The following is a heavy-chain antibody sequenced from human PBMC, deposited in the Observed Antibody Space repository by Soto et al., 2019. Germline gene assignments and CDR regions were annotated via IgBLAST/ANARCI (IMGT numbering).Heavy chain of an antibody. Sequence: GGSLRLSCAASGFTFSSYGMHWVRQAPGKGLEWVAVIWYDGSNKYYADSVKGRFTISRDNSKNTLYLQMNSLRAEDTAVYYCARDGLMRTGYSSSWYFDYWGQGNLVTVSS. V-gene: IGHV3-33*01. D-gene: IGHD6-13*01. CDR1: GFTFSSYG. J-gene: IGHJ4*02. CDR3: ARDGLMRTGYSSSWYFDY. CDR2: IWYDGSNK.